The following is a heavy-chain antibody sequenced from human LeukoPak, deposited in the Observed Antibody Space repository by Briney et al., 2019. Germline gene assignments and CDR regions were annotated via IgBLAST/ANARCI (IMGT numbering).Heavy chain of an antibody. CDR2: IYHSGST. CDR1: GGSISSSNW. D-gene: IGHD3-10*01. Sequence: SGTLSLTCAVSGGSISSSNWWSWVRQPPGKGLEWIGEIYHSGSTNYNPSLKSRVTISVDKSKNQFSLKLSSVTAADTAVYYCARDLSYGSGSYGWFDPWGQGTLVTVSS. V-gene: IGHV4-4*02. J-gene: IGHJ5*02. CDR3: ARDLSYGSGSYGWFDP.